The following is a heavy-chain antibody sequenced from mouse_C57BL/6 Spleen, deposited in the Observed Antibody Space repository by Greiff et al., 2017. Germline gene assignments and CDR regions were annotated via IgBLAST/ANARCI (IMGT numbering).Heavy chain of an antibody. CDR3: ARWITTVVRD. Sequence: VQLQQSGPELVKPGASVKIPCKASGYTFTDYYMNWVKQSHGKSLEWIGDINPNNGGTSYNQKFKGKATLTVDKSSSTAYMELRSLTSEDSAVYYCARWITTVVRDWGQGTLVTVSA. J-gene: IGHJ3*01. CDR1: GYTFTDYY. V-gene: IGHV1-26*01. CDR2: INPNNGGT. D-gene: IGHD1-1*01.